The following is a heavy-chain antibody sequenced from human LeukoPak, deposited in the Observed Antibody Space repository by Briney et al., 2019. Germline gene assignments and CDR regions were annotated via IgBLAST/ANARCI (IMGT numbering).Heavy chain of an antibody. Sequence: ASVKVSCKASGYTFTSYDINWVRQAAGQGLEWMGWMNPNSGSTGYAQRFQGRVTMTRDTAISTAYMELSSPRSEDTAVYYCARVSETPAYYYTSGYYYLGYWGQGTLVTVSS. CDR1: GYTFTSYD. D-gene: IGHD3-22*01. CDR3: ARVSETPAYYYTSGYYYLGY. V-gene: IGHV1-8*01. J-gene: IGHJ4*02. CDR2: MNPNSGST.